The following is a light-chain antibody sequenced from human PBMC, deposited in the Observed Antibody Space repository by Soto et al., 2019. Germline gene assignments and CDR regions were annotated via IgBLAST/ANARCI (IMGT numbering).Light chain of an antibody. Sequence: EIVLTQSPGTLSLSPGERATLSCRASQSVSSSYLAWYQQKPGQAPRLLIYGASSRATGIPDRFSGSGSGTDFALTISILEPEDFEVYYCQQYGSSPWTFGQGTKGDIK. V-gene: IGKV3-20*01. CDR3: QQYGSSPWT. CDR2: GAS. CDR1: QSVSSSY. J-gene: IGKJ1*01.